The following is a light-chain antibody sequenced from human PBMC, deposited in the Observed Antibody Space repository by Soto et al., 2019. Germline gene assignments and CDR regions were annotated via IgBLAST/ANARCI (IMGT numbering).Light chain of an antibody. CDR1: QNVSSN. CDR3: QQYNSWPLT. J-gene: IGKJ4*01. V-gene: IGKV3D-15*01. CDR2: DIS. Sequence: ETVMTQSPATLSVSPGERATLSCRASQNVSSNLAWYQQKTGQPPRLLNYDISTRATGIPTGFSGSGSGTEFTLTISSLQSEDFAVYYCQQYNSWPLTVGGGTKVDSK.